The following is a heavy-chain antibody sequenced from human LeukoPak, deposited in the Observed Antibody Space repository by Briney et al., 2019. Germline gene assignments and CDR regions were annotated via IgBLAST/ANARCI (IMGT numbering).Heavy chain of an antibody. CDR3: ARDNSVGDNAWWFDP. V-gene: IGHV4-38-2*02. D-gene: IGHD1-26*01. Sequence: SETLSLTCTVSGYSISSGYYWGWIRQPPGKGLEWIGNIHHSGSTYYNPSLKSRVTISVDTSKNHFSLKLSSVTAADTAVYYCARDNSVGDNAWWFDPWGQGTLVTVSS. CDR2: IHHSGST. J-gene: IGHJ5*02. CDR1: GYSISSGYY.